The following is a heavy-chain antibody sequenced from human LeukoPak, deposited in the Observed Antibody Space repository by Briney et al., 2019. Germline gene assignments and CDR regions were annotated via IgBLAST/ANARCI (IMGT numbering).Heavy chain of an antibody. V-gene: IGHV4-34*01. J-gene: IGHJ4*02. CDR3: ARDRVYYYDSSGYKGFDF. CDR1: GGSFSGYY. Sequence: SETLSLACAVYGGSFSGYYWSWIRQPPGKGLEWIGEINHSGSTNYNPSLKSRVTISVDTSKNQFSLKLSSVTAADTAVYYCARDRVYYYDSSGYKGFDFWGQGTLVTVSS. CDR2: INHSGST. D-gene: IGHD3-22*01.